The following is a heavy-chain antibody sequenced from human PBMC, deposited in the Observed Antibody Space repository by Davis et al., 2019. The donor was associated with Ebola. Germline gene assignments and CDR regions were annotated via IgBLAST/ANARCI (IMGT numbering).Heavy chain of an antibody. V-gene: IGHV1-69*13. J-gene: IGHJ6*02. CDR1: GGTFSSYA. Sequence: LVKVSCKASGGTFSSYAISWVRQAPGQGLEWMGGIIPIFGTANYAQKFQGRVTITADESTSTAYMELSSLRSEDTAVYYCARDAYCSGGSCPPGPYYYGMDVWGQGTTVTVSS. CDR2: IIPIFGTA. D-gene: IGHD2-15*01. CDR3: ARDAYCSGGSCPPGPYYYGMDV.